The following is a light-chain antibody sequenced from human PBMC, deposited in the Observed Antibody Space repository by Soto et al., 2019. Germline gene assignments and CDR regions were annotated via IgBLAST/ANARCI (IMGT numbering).Light chain of an antibody. Sequence: EIVLTQSPGTLSLSPGERATLSCRASQSVSSSYLALYQQKPGQAPRLLIYGASSRATGIPDTFSGSGSETDFTLTISRLEREDFAVYYCQQYGSSTMYTFGQGTKVDIK. CDR1: QSVSSSY. V-gene: IGKV3-20*01. CDR2: GAS. J-gene: IGKJ2*01. CDR3: QQYGSSTMYT.